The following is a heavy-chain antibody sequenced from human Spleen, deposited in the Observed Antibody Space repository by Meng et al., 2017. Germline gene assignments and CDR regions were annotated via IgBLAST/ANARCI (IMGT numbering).Heavy chain of an antibody. CDR1: RFTFSRFA. CDR2: ISGSGGST. CDR3: AREEWLRQYLDY. D-gene: IGHD5-12*01. J-gene: IGHJ4*02. Sequence: GESLKISCAVSRFTFSRFAMSWVRQTPGKGLEWVSAISGSGGSTYYADSVKGRFTISRDNAKNSLYLQMNSLRAEDTAVYYCAREEWLRQYLDYWGQGTLVTVSS. V-gene: IGHV3-23*01.